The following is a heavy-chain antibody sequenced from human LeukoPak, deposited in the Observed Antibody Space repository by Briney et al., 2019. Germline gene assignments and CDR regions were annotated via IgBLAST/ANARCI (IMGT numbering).Heavy chain of an antibody. J-gene: IGHJ5*02. CDR1: GYTFTSYG. D-gene: IGHD2-2*01. Sequence: ASVKVSCKASGYTFTSYGISWVRQAPGQGLEWMGWINAGNGNTKYSQEFQGRVTITRDASASTAYMELSSLRSEDMAVYYCARDGEYCSSTSCYVSWFDPWGQGTLVTVSS. V-gene: IGHV1-3*03. CDR2: INAGNGNT. CDR3: ARDGEYCSSTSCYVSWFDP.